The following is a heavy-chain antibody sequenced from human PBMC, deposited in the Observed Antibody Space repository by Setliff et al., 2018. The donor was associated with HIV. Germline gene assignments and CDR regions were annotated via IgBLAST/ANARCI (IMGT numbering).Heavy chain of an antibody. Sequence: SETLSLTCSVSGGSVGSGSCYWSWIRQSPGKGLEWLGYIYYSGSTTYNPSLRSRVTISIDTSKNQFSLNLRAVTAAATAVYYCARDAPGYGDSKDYWGKGKRVTAPQ. CDR2: IYYSGST. D-gene: IGHD4-17*01. CDR3: ARDAPGYGDSKDY. J-gene: IGHJ4*02. V-gene: IGHV4-61*01. CDR1: GGSVGSGSCY.